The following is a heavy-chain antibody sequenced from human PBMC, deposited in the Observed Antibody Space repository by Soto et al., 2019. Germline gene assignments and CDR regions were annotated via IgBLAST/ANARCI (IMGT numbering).Heavy chain of an antibody. CDR1: GGTFSTYT. Sequence: QVQLVQSGAEVERPGSSVKVSCKASGGTFSTYTISWVRQAPGQGLEWLGRIIPLIGLPNDAQKVQDRVTITADKSTDTAYLEMNSLRPEDTAVYYCAFDVQTGVVYFDHWGQGTLVTVSS. D-gene: IGHD2-21*01. J-gene: IGHJ4*02. V-gene: IGHV1-69*02. CDR3: AFDVQTGVVYFDH. CDR2: IIPLIGLP.